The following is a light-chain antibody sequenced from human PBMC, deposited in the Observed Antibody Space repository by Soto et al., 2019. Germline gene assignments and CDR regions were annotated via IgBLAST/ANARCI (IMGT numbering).Light chain of an antibody. J-gene: IGKJ1*01. Sequence: EIVMTQSPATLSVSPGERATLSCRASQSVSSNLAWYQQKPGQAPRLLIYGASTRATGIPARFSGSGSGTEFTLTISSLQSEEVAVYYCQQYNNWPPTWTFGQGTKVDIK. CDR3: QQYNNWPPTWT. CDR1: QSVSSN. V-gene: IGKV3-15*01. CDR2: GAS.